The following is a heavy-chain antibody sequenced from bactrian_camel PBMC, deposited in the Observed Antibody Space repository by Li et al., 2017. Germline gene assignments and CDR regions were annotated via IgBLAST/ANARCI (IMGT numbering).Heavy chain of an antibody. CDR2: LNSGGDKT. D-gene: IGHD1*01. J-gene: IGHJ6*01. Sequence: VQLVESGGGLVQPGGSLRLSCTASGFTFSNYDMSWVRQAPGKGFEWISTLNSGGDKTYYANSVTGRLSTSRDNAKNTVYLQMNSLQTEDTAIYYCAASMRTLVPEMVRAFRFWGQGTQVTVS. CDR1: GFTFSNYD. V-gene: IGHV3S40*01. CDR3: AASMRTLVPEMVRAFRF.